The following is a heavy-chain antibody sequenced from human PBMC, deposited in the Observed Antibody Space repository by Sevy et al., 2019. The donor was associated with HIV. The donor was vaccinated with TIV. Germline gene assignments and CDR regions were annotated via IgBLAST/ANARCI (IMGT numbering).Heavy chain of an antibody. CDR1: GFTLSNAW. D-gene: IGHD3-9*01. CDR2: IKSKTDGGTR. CDR3: AAGLGKSDFDY. J-gene: IGHJ4*02. V-gene: IGHV3-15*01. Sequence: GGSLRLSCAASGFTLSNAWMSWVRQAPGKGLEWVGRIKSKTDGGTRDPAAPMKGRIAISRDDSRNTLYLQMNSLKIEDTGVYYCAAGLGKSDFDYWGQGTLVTVSS.